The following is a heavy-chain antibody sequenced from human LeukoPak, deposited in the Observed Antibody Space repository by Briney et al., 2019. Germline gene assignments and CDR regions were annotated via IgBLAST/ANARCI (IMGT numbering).Heavy chain of an antibody. CDR1: GDSISTSSYY. V-gene: IGHV4-39*01. CDR2: IYYSGIT. Sequence: SETLSLTCTVSGDSISTSSYYWGWIRQPPGKGLEWLGSIYYSGITYYNPSLKSRVTISVDTSKNQFSLNLYSVTAADTAVFYCARSYYYDYRQIDYWGQGTLVTVSS. D-gene: IGHD3-22*01. J-gene: IGHJ4*02. CDR3: ARSYYYDYRQIDY.